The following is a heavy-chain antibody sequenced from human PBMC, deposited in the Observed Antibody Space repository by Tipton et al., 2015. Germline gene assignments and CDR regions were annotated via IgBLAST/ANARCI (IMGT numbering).Heavy chain of an antibody. J-gene: IGHJ4*02. CDR1: GGSFSGYY. V-gene: IGHV4-34*01. CDR2: INHGGSS. Sequence: TLSLTCAVYGGSFSGYYWSWIRQTPGKGLEWIGEINHGGSSNYKTSLNSRVSVSVDTSKNQFSLRVSSVTAADTAVYYCARGGEYQYDSSGYYYEDDYWGQGTLVTVSS. D-gene: IGHD3-22*01. CDR3: ARGGEYQYDSSGYYYEDDY.